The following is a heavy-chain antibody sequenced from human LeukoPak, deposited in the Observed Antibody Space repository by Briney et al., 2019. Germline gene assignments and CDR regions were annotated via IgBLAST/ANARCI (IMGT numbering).Heavy chain of an antibody. CDR3: ARDTTTDYYYYYGLDV. J-gene: IGHJ6*02. Sequence: PSETLSLTCTVSGGXISNYYWSWIRQPPGKGLEWIVHIYYSGSTNYNPSLKSRVTISVDTSKNQFSLKVNSVTAADTAVYYCARDTTTDYYYYYGLDVWGQGTTVTVSS. CDR2: IYYSGST. CDR1: GGXISNYY. D-gene: IGHD5-12*01. V-gene: IGHV4-59*01.